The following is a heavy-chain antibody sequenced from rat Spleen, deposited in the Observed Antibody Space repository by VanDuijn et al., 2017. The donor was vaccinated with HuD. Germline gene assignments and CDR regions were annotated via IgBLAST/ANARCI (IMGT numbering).Heavy chain of an antibody. CDR1: GFTFSDYY. D-gene: IGHD2-2*01. J-gene: IGHJ1*01. Sequence: EVQLVESDGGLVQPGRSLKLSCAASGFTFSDYYMAWVRQAPTKGLEWVATISFDGGHTYYRDSVKGRFTISRDDVKNTLYVQMASLRSEDTATYDCARAGYLRDLYFDFWGLGTMVAVSS. CDR3: ARAGYLRDLYFDF. CDR2: ISFDGGHT. V-gene: IGHV5-29*01.